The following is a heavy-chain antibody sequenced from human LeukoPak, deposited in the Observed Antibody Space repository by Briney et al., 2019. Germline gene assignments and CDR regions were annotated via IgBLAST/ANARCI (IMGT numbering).Heavy chain of an antibody. CDR2: IYYTGST. V-gene: IGHV4-59*01. Sequence: SETLSLTCTVSGGSISGYSWSWIRQPPGKGLEWMGFIYYTGSTNYNPSLESRVTISVDTSKKQFSLKLGSVTAADTAVYYCASTYFGSGSYPLDYWGQGILVTVSS. CDR1: GGSISGYS. CDR3: ASTYFGSGSYPLDY. D-gene: IGHD3-10*01. J-gene: IGHJ4*02.